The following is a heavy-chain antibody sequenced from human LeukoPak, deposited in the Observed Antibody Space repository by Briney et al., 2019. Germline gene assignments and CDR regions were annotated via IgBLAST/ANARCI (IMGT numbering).Heavy chain of an antibody. CDR2: IYYSGST. Sequence: SETLSLTCTVSGGSISSYYWSWIRQPPGKGLEWIGYIYYSGSTNYNPSLKSRVTISVDTSKNQFSLKLSSVTAADTAVYYCARGAIFGVVPYYYYMDVWGKGTTVTVSS. J-gene: IGHJ6*03. V-gene: IGHV4-59*01. CDR3: ARGAIFGVVPYYYYMDV. CDR1: GGSISSYY. D-gene: IGHD3-3*01.